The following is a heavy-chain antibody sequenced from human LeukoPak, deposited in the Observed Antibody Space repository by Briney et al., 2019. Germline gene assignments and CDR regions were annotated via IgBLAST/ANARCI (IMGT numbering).Heavy chain of an antibody. CDR3: AIGGRLTMVPKKYGMDV. Sequence: ASVKVSCKASGYTFTSYGINWVRQAPGQGLEWMGWISAYNGNTNYAQKLQGRVTITADESTSTAYMELSSLRSEDTAVYYCAIGGRLTMVPKKYGMDVWGQGTTVTVSS. CDR1: GYTFTSYG. CDR2: ISAYNGNT. J-gene: IGHJ6*02. V-gene: IGHV1-18*01. D-gene: IGHD4/OR15-4a*01.